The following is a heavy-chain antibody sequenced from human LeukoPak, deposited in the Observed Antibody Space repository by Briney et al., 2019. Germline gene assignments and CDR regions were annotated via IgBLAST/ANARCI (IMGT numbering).Heavy chain of an antibody. CDR1: GFTVSSNY. CDR2: IYSDGNT. J-gene: IGHJ4*02. D-gene: IGHD6-19*01. V-gene: IGHV3-66*01. CDR3: ASSPVAGTIYFDY. Sequence: GGSLRLSCAVSGFTVSSNYMSWVRQAPGKGLEWVATIYSDGNTYYPDSVRGRFTISRDNSKNTLFLQMTSLRADDTAIYYCASSPVAGTIYFDYWGQGTLLTVSS.